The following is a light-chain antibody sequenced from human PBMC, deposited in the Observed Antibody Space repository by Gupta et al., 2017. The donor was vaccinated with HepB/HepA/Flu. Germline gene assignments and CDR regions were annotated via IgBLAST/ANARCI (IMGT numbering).Light chain of an antibody. CDR1: QSVSNN. V-gene: IGKV3-15*01. J-gene: IGKJ2*01. Sequence: EIVMTQSPATLSVSPGERATLSCRASQSVSNNLAWYQQKPGQAPRLLIYGASTRDTGIPARFSGSVSGTEFTLTISSRQSEDFGVYYCQQDQNWPLSTFGQGTKLEIK. CDR2: GAS. CDR3: QQDQNWPLST.